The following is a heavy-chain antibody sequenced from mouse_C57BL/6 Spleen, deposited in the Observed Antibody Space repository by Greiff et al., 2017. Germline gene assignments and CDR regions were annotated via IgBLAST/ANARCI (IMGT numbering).Heavy chain of an antibody. CDR3: ARHEDYSNPFAY. CDR1: GFTFSDYG. V-gene: IGHV5-15*01. CDR2: ISNLAYSI. D-gene: IGHD2-5*01. J-gene: IGHJ3*01. Sequence: EVKLMESGGGLVQPGGSLKLSCAASGFTFSDYGMAWVRQAPRKGPEWVAFISNLAYSIYYADTVTGRFTISRENAKNTLYLEMSSLRSEDTAMYYCARHEDYSNPFAYWGQGTLVTVSA.